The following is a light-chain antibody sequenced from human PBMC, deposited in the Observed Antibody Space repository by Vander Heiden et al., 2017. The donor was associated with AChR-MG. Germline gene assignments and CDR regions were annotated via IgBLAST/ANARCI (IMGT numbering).Light chain of an antibody. CDR2: EAN. J-gene: IGLJ2*01. V-gene: IGLV2-23*01. CDR1: SSDVGSYNF. CDR3: CSYAGTSTVV. Sequence: QSALTQPASVSGSPGQSITISCTGTSSDVGSYNFVSCYQQHPGRAPKLMIYEANKRPSGVSNRFSGSKSGNTASLTISGLQAEDEADYYCCSYAGTSTVVFGGGTKLTVL.